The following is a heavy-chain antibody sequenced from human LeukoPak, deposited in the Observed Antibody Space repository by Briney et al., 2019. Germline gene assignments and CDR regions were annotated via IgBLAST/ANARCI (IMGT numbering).Heavy chain of an antibody. CDR1: GYTSTSYG. D-gene: IGHD3-3*01. J-gene: IGHJ6*02. V-gene: IGHV1-69*13. Sequence: ASVTVSCTASGYTSTSYGISWVRQAPGQGLEWMGGIIPIFGTANYAQKFQGRVTITADESTSTAYMELSSLRSEDTAVYYCARAFTIFGVAAMDVWGQGTTVTVSS. CDR2: IIPIFGTA. CDR3: ARAFTIFGVAAMDV.